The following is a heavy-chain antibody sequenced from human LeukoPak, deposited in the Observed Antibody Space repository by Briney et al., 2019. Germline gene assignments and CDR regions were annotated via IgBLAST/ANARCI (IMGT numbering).Heavy chain of an antibody. CDR1: XFTFSNYW. D-gene: IGHD5-18*01. CDR3: VRDRRYSYIDY. CDR2: IKQDGSEK. Sequence: PGGSLRLSCAASXFTFSNYWMNWVRQAPGKGLEWVANIKQDGSEKYYVDSVKGGFTISRDNAKNSLYLQMNSLRAEDTAVYYCVRDRRYSYIDYWGQGTLVTVSS. J-gene: IGHJ4*02. V-gene: IGHV3-7*04.